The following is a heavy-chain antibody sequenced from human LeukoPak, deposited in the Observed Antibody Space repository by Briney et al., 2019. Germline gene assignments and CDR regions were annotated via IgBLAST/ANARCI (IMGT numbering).Heavy chain of an antibody. V-gene: IGHV3-30*18. CDR3: AKPGGGNYFTHNYFHP. CDR2: VSFDGRKT. Sequence: GTSLRLSCEASGFTFTNYGMHWVRQAPGKGPECVAVVSFDGRKTYYAGFAEGRFTISRDDSNNMVYLQMNSLRTEDTAVYYCAKPGGGNYFTHNYFHPWGQGTLVAVSS. D-gene: IGHD1-26*01. CDR1: GFTFTNYG. J-gene: IGHJ5*02.